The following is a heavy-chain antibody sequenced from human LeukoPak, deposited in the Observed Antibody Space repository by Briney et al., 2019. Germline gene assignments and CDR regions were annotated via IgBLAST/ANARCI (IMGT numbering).Heavy chain of an antibody. J-gene: IGHJ4*02. CDR1: GITFNSYA. D-gene: IGHD3-22*01. CDR3: AKDVDRVQSYYFDY. V-gene: IGHV3-23*01. CDR2: ISGSGVST. Sequence: GGSLRLSCAASGITFNSYAMNWVRQAPGKGLEWVSGISGSGVSTNYADSVKGRFTISRDNSKDTLYLQMNSLRAEDTAIYYCAKDVDRVQSYYFDYWGQGTLVTVSS.